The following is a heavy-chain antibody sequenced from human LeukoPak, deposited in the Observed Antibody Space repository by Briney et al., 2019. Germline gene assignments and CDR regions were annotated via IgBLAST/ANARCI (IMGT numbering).Heavy chain of an antibody. Sequence: ASVKVSCKTSGYTFTRDAISWMRQAPGQGLEWMGWISTYNGNTNYAPNLQGRVTMTTDTSMTTAYMELRSLRSDDTAVYYCARVMTTAVTAHAFDIWGQGTMVTVSS. CDR1: GYTFTRDA. CDR2: ISTYNGNT. CDR3: ARVMTTAVTAHAFDI. V-gene: IGHV1-18*01. J-gene: IGHJ3*02. D-gene: IGHD4-23*01.